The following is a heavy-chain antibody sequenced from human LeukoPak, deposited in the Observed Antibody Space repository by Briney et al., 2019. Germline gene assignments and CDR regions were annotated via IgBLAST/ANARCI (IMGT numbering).Heavy chain of an antibody. J-gene: IGHJ4*02. CDR1: GYTFTSYY. CDR2: ISAYNGNT. V-gene: IGHV1-18*04. D-gene: IGHD3-10*01. Sequence: ASVKVSCKASGYTFTSYYMHWVRQAPGQGLEWMGWISAYNGNTNYAQKLQGRVTMTTDTSTSTAYMELRSLRSDDTAVYYCARDLFEVREVNIDYWGQGTLVTVSS. CDR3: ARDLFEVREVNIDY.